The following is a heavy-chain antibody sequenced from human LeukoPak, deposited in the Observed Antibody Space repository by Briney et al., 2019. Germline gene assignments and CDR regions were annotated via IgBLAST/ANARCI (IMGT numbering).Heavy chain of an antibody. J-gene: IGHJ4*02. CDR1: GYTFTNNY. CDR3: ARDQEGFDY. CDR2: IYPRDGST. Sequence: PRASVKVSCTASGYTFTNNYLHWVRQAPGQGLEWMGMIYPRDGSTSYAQNFQGRVTVTRDTSTTTVHMELRGLRSEDTAVYYCARDQEGFDYWGQGTVVAVSS. V-gene: IGHV1-46*01.